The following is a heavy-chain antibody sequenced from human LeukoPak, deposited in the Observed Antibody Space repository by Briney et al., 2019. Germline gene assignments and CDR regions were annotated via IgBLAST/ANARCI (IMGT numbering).Heavy chain of an antibody. J-gene: IGHJ4*02. D-gene: IGHD1-14*01. V-gene: IGHV3-33*01. Sequence: PGRSLRLSCAASGFTFSSYGMRWVRQAPGKGLEWVAVIWYDGSNKYYADSVKGRFTISRDNSKNTLYLQMNSLRAEDTAVYYCAVPIAGSVWWPGTLGYWGQGTLVTVSS. CDR2: IWYDGSNK. CDR3: AVPIAGSVWWPGTLGY. CDR1: GFTFSSYG.